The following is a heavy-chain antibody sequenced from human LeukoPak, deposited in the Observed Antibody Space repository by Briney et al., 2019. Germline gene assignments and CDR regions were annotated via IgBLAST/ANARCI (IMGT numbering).Heavy chain of an antibody. V-gene: IGHV3-21*01. D-gene: IGHD6-19*01. J-gene: IGHJ4*02. CDR1: GFTFSSYS. Sequence: GGSLRLSCAASGFTFSSYSMNWVRQAPGKGLEWVSSISSSSSYTYYADSVKGRFTISRDNAKNSLYLQMNSLRAEDTAVYYCARVGSSGWYPYFDYWGQGTLVTVSS. CDR2: ISSSSSYT. CDR3: ARVGSSGWYPYFDY.